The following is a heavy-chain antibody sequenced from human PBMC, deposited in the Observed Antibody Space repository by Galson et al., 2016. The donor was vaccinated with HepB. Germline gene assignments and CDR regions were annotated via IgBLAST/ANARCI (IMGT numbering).Heavy chain of an antibody. D-gene: IGHD6-6*01. CDR3: ARGSSASGQDYSFDH. CDR1: GGSISSGGYY. V-gene: IGHV4-31*03. J-gene: IGHJ4*02. Sequence: TLSLTCTVSGGSISSGGYYWSWIRQHPGKGLEWIGYIYYSGITYYNPSLKSRVTLSVDTSKNQFSLKLSSVTAADTAVYYCARGSSASGQDYSFDHWGQGTLVTVSS. CDR2: IYYSGIT.